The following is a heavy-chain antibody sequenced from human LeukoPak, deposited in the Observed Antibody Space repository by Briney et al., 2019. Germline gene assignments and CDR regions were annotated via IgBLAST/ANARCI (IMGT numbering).Heavy chain of an antibody. V-gene: IGHV3-30-3*01. CDR3: ARARPYSSSWYPCAFDI. CDR1: GFTFSSYA. J-gene: IGHJ3*02. CDR2: ISYDGSNK. Sequence: SGGSLRLSCAASGFTFSSYAMHWVRQAPGKGLEWVAVISYDGSNKYYADSVKGRFTISRDNSKNTLYLQMNSLRAEDTAVYYCARARPYSSSWYPCAFDIWGQGTMVTVSS. D-gene: IGHD6-13*01.